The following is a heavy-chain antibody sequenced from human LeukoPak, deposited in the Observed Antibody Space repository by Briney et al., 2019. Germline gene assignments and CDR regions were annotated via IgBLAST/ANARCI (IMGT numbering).Heavy chain of an antibody. CDR3: ARAPAYDYVWGSYRFEVNFDI. V-gene: IGHV4-59*11. D-gene: IGHD3-16*02. CDR1: SGSISGHD. Sequence: SETLSLTCTVSSGSISGHDWSWIRQPPGKTLEWIANIFYTGSTNYNPSLKSRVTISVDTSKNQFSLKLSSVTAADTAVYYCARAPAYDYVWGSYRFEVNFDIWGQGTMVTVSS. CDR2: IFYTGST. J-gene: IGHJ3*02.